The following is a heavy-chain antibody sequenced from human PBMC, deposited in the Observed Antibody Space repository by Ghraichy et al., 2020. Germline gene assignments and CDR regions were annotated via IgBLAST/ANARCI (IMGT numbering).Heavy chain of an antibody. Sequence: SETLSLTCAVYGGSFSGYYWSWIRQPPGKGLEWIGEINHSGSTNYNPSLKSRVTISVDTSKNQFSLKLSSVTAADTAVYYCARGPKYYDFWIGGVPGGRRGYFDYWGQGTLVTVSS. J-gene: IGHJ4*02. D-gene: IGHD3-3*01. CDR3: ARGPKYYDFWIGGVPGGRRGYFDY. CDR2: INHSGST. V-gene: IGHV4-34*01. CDR1: GGSFSGYY.